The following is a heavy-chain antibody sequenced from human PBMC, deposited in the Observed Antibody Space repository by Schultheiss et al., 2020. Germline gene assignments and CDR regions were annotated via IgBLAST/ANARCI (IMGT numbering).Heavy chain of an antibody. V-gene: IGHV4-61*01. CDR2: IYYSGTT. CDR3: ARGPHCSGGSCYSGWFDP. J-gene: IGHJ5*02. Sequence: SETLSLTCTVSGGSVSSGSYYWSWIRQPPGKGLEWIGYIYYSGTTNYNPSLKSRVTISVDTSKNEVSLKLSSVTAADTAVYYCARGPHCSGGSCYSGWFDPWGQGTLVTVSS. D-gene: IGHD2-15*01. CDR1: GGSVSSGSYY.